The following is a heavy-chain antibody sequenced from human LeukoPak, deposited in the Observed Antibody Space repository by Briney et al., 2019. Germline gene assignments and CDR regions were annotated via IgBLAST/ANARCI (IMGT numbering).Heavy chain of an antibody. Sequence: GGSLRLSCAASRFTFSSYEMNWVRQAPGKGLEWVSYISSSGSTIYYADSVKGRFTISRDNAKNSLYLQLNSLRAEDTAVYYCARDNYDILTGYLTNYFDYWGQGTLVTVSS. D-gene: IGHD3-9*01. V-gene: IGHV3-48*03. J-gene: IGHJ4*02. CDR2: ISSSGSTI. CDR3: ARDNYDILTGYLTNYFDY. CDR1: RFTFSSYE.